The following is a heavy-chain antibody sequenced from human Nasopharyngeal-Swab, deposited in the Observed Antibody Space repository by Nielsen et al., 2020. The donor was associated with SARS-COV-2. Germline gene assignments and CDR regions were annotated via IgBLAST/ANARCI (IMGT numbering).Heavy chain of an antibody. CDR2: ISAYNGNT. CDR1: GYSFTSYA. J-gene: IGHJ6*02. Sequence: ASVKVSCKASGYSFTSYAFSWVRQAPGQGLEWMGWISAYNGNTNYAQKFQGRVTMTTDTSTSTAYMELRSLRSDDTAVYYCARVPGYYDRYGMDVWGQGTTVTVSS. D-gene: IGHD3-22*01. V-gene: IGHV1-18*04. CDR3: ARVPGYYDRYGMDV.